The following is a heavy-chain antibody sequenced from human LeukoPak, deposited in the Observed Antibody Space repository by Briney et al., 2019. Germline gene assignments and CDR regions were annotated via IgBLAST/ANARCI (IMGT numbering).Heavy chain of an antibody. CDR3: AKNFTVKRYIDS. D-gene: IGHD3-22*01. CDR1: GFVFTNHA. CDR2: ISGGGRTT. Sequence: GGSLRLSCAASGFVFTNHAISWVRQAPGRGLEWVSVISGGGRTTEYADSVKGRFTVSRDISQNTVSLQMNSLRVEDTGRYYCAKNFTVKRYIDSWGQGTQVTVSS. J-gene: IGHJ4*02. V-gene: IGHV3-23*01.